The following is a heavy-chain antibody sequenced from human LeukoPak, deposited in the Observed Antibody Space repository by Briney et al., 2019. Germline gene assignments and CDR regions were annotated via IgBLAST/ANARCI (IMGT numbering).Heavy chain of an antibody. Sequence: SETLSLTCTVSGGSISSGGYYWSWIRQHPGKGLEWIGYIYYSGSTYYNPSLKSRVTISVDTSKNQFSLKLSSVTAADTAVYYCARECYSSSWTGFDYWGQGTLVTVSS. J-gene: IGHJ4*02. CDR1: GGSISSGGYY. CDR2: IYYSGST. D-gene: IGHD6-13*01. V-gene: IGHV4-31*03. CDR3: ARECYSSSWTGFDY.